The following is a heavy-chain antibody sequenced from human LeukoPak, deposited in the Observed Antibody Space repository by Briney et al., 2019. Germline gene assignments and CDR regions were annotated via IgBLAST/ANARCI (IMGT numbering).Heavy chain of an antibody. J-gene: IGHJ4*02. Sequence: SETLSLTCTVSGDSISITGYYWSWIRQPAGKGLEWIGRVYTSGSSNYNPSLKSRVTISLDTSKNQFPLKLRPVTAADTAVYYCARDTYYYDSSGYYYVRYFDYWGQGILVTVSS. D-gene: IGHD3-22*01. CDR3: ARDTYYYDSSGYYYVRYFDY. V-gene: IGHV4-61*02. CDR2: VYTSGSS. CDR1: GDSISITGYY.